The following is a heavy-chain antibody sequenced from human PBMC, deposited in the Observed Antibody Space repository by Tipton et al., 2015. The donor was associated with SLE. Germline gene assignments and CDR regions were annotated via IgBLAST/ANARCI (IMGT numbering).Heavy chain of an antibody. Sequence: GLVKPSETLSLTCGVSGNVISRGYFWGWIRQSPGKGLEWIGSIYHDGRTYYNPSLKSRVTISVDTSRNQFSLKLSSVTAADTAVYYCASGGILWYFDLWGRGTLVTVSS. CDR1: GNVISRGYF. D-gene: IGHD3-16*01. CDR3: ASGGILWYFDL. V-gene: IGHV4-38-2*01. J-gene: IGHJ2*01. CDR2: IYHDGRT.